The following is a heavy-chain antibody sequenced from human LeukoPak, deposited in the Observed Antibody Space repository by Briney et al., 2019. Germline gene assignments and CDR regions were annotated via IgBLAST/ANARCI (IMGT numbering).Heavy chain of an antibody. CDR3: ARMAAAGRIDY. J-gene: IGHJ4*02. Sequence: SETLSLTCTVSGGSISSGGYYWSWIRQPPGKGLEWIGYIYHSGSTYYNPSLKSRVTISVDRSKNQFSLKLSSVTAADTAVYYCARMAAAGRIDYWGQGTLVTVSS. D-gene: IGHD6-13*01. CDR1: GGSISSGGYY. CDR2: IYHSGST. V-gene: IGHV4-30-2*01.